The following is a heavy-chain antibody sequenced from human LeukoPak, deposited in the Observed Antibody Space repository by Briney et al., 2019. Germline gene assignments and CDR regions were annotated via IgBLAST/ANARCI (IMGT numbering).Heavy chain of an antibody. V-gene: IGHV3-30*18. CDR2: ISYDGSNK. J-gene: IGHJ4*02. CDR3: AKVPDYDSRASYFDY. Sequence: GRSLRLSCAASGFTFSVYGMHWVRQAPGKGLEWVAVISYDGSNKYYADSVKGRFTISRDNSKNTLYLQMNSLRAEDTAVYYCAKVPDYDSRASYFDYWGQGTLVTVSS. D-gene: IGHD3-22*01. CDR1: GFTFSVYG.